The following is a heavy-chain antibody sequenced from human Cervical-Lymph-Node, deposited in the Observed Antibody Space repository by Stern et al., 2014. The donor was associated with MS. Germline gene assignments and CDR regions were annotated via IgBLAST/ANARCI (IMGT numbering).Heavy chain of an antibody. CDR1: GYSFTTFW. CDR3: ARPLGSGWTAGWYY. J-gene: IGHJ4*02. CDR2: IFPDDSDT. Sequence: EVQLVASGAEVKKPGESLKISCKGSGYSFTTFWIGWVPQMPGKGLARMGVIFPDDSDTRYSPSFQGQVNISADKSTDTAYLQWSSLKASDTATYYCARPLGSGWTAGWYYWGQGTRVTVSS. V-gene: IGHV5-51*03. D-gene: IGHD6-19*01.